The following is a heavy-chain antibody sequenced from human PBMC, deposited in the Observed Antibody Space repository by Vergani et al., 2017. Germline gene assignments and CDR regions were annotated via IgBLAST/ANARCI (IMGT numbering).Heavy chain of an antibody. V-gene: IGHV1-69*17. CDR2: IIPIFGIA. CDR1: GGTFSSYA. D-gene: IGHD2-2*01. Sequence: QVQLVQSGAEVKKPGSSVKVSCKASGGTFSSYAISWVRQAPGQGLEWMGGIIPIFGIANYAQKFQGRVTITADKSTSTAYMELSSLRSEDTAVYYCARGSIVVVPAATIYYYYGMDVWGQGTTVTVSS. CDR3: ARGSIVVVPAATIYYYYGMDV. J-gene: IGHJ6*02.